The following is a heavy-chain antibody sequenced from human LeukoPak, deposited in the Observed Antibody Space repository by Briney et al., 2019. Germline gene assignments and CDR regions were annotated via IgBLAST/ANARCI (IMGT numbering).Heavy chain of an antibody. V-gene: IGHV3-49*03. J-gene: IGHJ4*02. CDR1: GFTFGDYA. CDR3: TRDFSSIWYGTTDY. CDR2: IRSKAYGGTT. D-gene: IGHD6-13*01. Sequence: GGSLRLSCTASGFTFGDYAMSWFRQAQGKGLEWIGFIRSKAYGGTTEYAASVKGRFTISRDDSKSIAYLQMNSLKTEDTAVYYCTRDFSSIWYGTTDYWGQGTLVTVSS.